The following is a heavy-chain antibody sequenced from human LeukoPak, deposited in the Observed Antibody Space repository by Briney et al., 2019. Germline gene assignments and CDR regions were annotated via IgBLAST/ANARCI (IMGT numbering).Heavy chain of an antibody. CDR1: GFTFSSYG. CDR3: APRYYYGSGSSREFHFDY. J-gene: IGHJ4*02. Sequence: GGSLRLSCAASGFTFSSYGMSWVRQAPGKGLEWVSSISSSSSFIYYADSVKGRFTISRDNSKNTLYLQMNSLRAEDTAVYYCAPRYYYGSGSSREFHFDYWGQGTLVTVSS. CDR2: ISSSSSFI. V-gene: IGHV3-23*01. D-gene: IGHD3-10*01.